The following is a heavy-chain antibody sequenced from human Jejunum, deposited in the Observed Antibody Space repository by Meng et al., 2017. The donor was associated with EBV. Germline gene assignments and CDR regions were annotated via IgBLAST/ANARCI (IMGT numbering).Heavy chain of an antibody. J-gene: IGHJ4*02. CDR3: ALNGYYRGTTGYSSLDY. D-gene: IGHD3-9*01. CDR2: INAGDGTT. V-gene: IGHV1-3*01. Sequence: QVQLVKSGAEVRKPGASVKVSCKASGYKFSDYTMHWVRQAPGQGLEWMGWINAGDGTTQYSQKLQGRVTITRDTSARTAYMELSSLRSEDMAVYYCALNGYYRGTTGYSSLDYWGQGTLVTVSS. CDR1: GYKFSDYT.